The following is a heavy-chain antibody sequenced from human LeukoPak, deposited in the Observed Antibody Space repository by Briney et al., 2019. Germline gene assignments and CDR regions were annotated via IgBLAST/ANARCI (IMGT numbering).Heavy chain of an antibody. D-gene: IGHD5-24*01. CDR1: GFSFTTTGVG. Sequence: SGPTLVNPTQTLTLTCTFSGFSFTTTGVGVGWIRQPPGKALEWLALIYWDDDKRYSPSLKSRLTITKDTSKNQVVLTMTNVDPVDTATYYCAHRAGKMATTHFDYWGQGTLVIVSS. V-gene: IGHV2-5*02. CDR2: IYWDDDK. CDR3: AHRAGKMATTHFDY. J-gene: IGHJ4*02.